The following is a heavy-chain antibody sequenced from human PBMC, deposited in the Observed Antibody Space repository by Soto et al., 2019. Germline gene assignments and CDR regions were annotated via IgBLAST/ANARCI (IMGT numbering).Heavy chain of an antibody. CDR3: ASSFRGWYYFDY. CDR1: GGSISSSSYY. J-gene: IGHJ4*02. CDR2: IYYSGST. Sequence: SETLSLTCTVSGGSISSSSYYWGWIRQPPGKGLEWIGSIYYSGSTYYNPSLKSRVTISVDTSKNQFSLKLSSVTAADTAVYYCASSFRGWYYFDYWGQGTLDTVSS. V-gene: IGHV4-39*01. D-gene: IGHD6-19*01.